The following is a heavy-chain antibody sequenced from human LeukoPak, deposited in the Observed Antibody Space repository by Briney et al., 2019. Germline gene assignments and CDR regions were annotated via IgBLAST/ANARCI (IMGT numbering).Heavy chain of an antibody. Sequence: GGSLRLSCAASGFTFSNYALHWVRQAPGKGLEYVSAISGNGDATFYANSVKGRFTISRDNSKNTLYLQMGSLRAEDMAVYYCVRVGNYREFDYWGQGTLVTVSS. D-gene: IGHD1-7*01. CDR3: VRVGNYREFDY. J-gene: IGHJ4*02. CDR2: ISGNGDAT. CDR1: GFTFSNYA. V-gene: IGHV3-64*01.